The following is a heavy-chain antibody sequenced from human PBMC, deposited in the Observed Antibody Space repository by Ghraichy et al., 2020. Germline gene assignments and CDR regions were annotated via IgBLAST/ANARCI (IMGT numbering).Heavy chain of an antibody. CDR3: TIFINGAYFDS. V-gene: IGHV3-15*01. D-gene: IGHD4-17*01. CDR1: RFTFSNAW. CDR2: IKSKTDGETT. J-gene: IGHJ4*02. Sequence: GGSLRLSCAASRFTFSNAWMSWVRQAPGKGLEWVGRIKSKTDGETTDYAAPVKGRFTISRDDSKNTLYLQMNSLRTGDTAVYFCTIFINGAYFDSWGQGTLVTVSS.